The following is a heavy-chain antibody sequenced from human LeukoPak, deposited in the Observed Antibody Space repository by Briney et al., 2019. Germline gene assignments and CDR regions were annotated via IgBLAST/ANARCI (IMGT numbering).Heavy chain of an antibody. Sequence: ASVKVSCKASGYTFTAYYMHWLRQAPGQGLEWMGWINPNSGGTKYAQKFQGRVTMTRDTSISTAYMEVSRLRSDDTAVYYCATNPAAARGFDNWGQGTLVTVSS. CDR3: ATNPAAARGFDN. J-gene: IGHJ4*02. V-gene: IGHV1-2*02. D-gene: IGHD2-2*01. CDR2: INPNSGGT. CDR1: GYTFTAYY.